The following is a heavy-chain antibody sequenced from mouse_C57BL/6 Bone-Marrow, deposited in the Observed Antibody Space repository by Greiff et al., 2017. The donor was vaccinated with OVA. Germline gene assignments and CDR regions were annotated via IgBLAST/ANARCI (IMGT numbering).Heavy chain of an antibody. D-gene: IGHD4-1*01. J-gene: IGHJ3*01. CDR1: GYTFTDYY. CDR3: ARKLAWFAY. Sequence: VHVKQSGPVLVKPGASVKMSCKASGYTFTDYYMNWVKQSHGKSLEWIGVINPYNGGTSYNQKFKGKATLTVDKSSSTAYMELNSLTSEDSAVYYCARKLAWFAYWGQGTLVTVSA. CDR2: INPYNGGT. V-gene: IGHV1-19*01.